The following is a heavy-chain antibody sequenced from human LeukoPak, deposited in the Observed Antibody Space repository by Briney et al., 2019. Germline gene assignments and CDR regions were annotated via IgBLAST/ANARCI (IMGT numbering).Heavy chain of an antibody. D-gene: IGHD6-19*01. Sequence: GGSLRLSCAASGFTFSSNYMSWVRQAPGKGLEWGSVIYSGGSTYYADSVKGRFTISRDNSKNTLYLQLNSLRAEDTAVYYCARERIAVAGKMGMDVWGQGTTVTVSS. CDR1: GFTFSSNY. CDR3: ARERIAVAGKMGMDV. V-gene: IGHV3-53*01. J-gene: IGHJ6*02. CDR2: IYSGGST.